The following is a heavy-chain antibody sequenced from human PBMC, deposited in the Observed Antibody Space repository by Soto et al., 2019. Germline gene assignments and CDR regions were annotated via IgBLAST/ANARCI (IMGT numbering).Heavy chain of an antibody. D-gene: IGHD3-22*01. Sequence: SVSNAWMNWVRPAPGKGLEWVGRIKSKTDGGTTDYAAPVKGRFTISRDDSKNTLYLQMNSLKTEDTAVYYCTADYYDSQPSGYWGQGTLVTVSS. V-gene: IGHV3-15*07. CDR1: SVSNAW. CDR2: IKSKTDGGTT. J-gene: IGHJ4*02. CDR3: TADYYDSQPSGY.